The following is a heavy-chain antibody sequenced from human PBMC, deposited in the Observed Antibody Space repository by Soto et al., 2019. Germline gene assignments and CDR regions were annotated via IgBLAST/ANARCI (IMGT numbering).Heavy chain of an antibody. CDR3: SRRGGGNYPYYFDY. CDR2: IYYSGIT. Sequence: SETLSLTCAVFGESFIGYYWSWIRQPPGKGLEWIGEIYYSGITNYNPSLKSRVTISVDTSKNQFSLKMSSVTAADTAVYYCSRRGGGNYPYYFDYWAQGTLVTVSS. CDR1: GESFIGYY. D-gene: IGHD1-26*01. V-gene: IGHV4-34*01. J-gene: IGHJ4*02.